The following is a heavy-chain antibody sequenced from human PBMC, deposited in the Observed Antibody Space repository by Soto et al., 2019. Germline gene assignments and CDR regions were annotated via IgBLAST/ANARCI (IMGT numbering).Heavy chain of an antibody. D-gene: IGHD3-16*01. CDR2: ISYDGSHK. CDR3: ASRWGEALYYVDL. J-gene: IGHJ2*01. V-gene: IGHV3-30*03. CDR1: GFSFSSYG. Sequence: QVQLVESGGGVVQPGRSLRLSCAASGFSFSSYGMHWFRQAPGKGLEWVALISYDGSHKYYADSVQGRFTISRDNSKNTLYLQMNTLRTEDTAVYYCASRWGEALYYVDLWGRGTLVTVSS.